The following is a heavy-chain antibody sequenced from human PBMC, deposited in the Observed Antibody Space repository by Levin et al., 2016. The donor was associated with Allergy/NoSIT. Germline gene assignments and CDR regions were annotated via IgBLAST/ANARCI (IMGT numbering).Heavy chain of an antibody. CDR1: GFNPSNYF. CDR3: ARDPLPLTIGATGPVDLFDP. Sequence: GESLKISCAASGFNPSNYFLQWVRQAPGKGLVWVARINGDGSSTTYADSVRGRFTVSRDNAGNTLYLQMNSLRAEDTAVYYCARDPLPLTIGATGPVDLFDPWGQGTLVTVSS. J-gene: IGHJ5*02. CDR2: INGDGSST. D-gene: IGHD6-13*01. V-gene: IGHV3-74*01.